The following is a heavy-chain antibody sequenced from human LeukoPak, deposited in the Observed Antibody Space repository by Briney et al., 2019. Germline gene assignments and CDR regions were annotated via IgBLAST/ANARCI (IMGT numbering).Heavy chain of an antibody. CDR1: GYTFTSYD. Sequence: ASVKVSCKASGYTFTSYDINWVRQATGQGLEWMGWMNPNSGNTGYAQKFQGRVTMTRNTSISTAYMELSSLRSEDTAVYYCASPGRLRYFDWLGYWGQGTLVTVSS. D-gene: IGHD3-9*01. J-gene: IGHJ4*02. CDR3: ASPGRLRYFDWLGY. CDR2: MNPNSGNT. V-gene: IGHV1-8*01.